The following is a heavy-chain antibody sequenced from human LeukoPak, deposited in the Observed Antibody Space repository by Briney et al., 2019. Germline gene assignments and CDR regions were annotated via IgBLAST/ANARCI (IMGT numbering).Heavy chain of an antibody. J-gene: IGHJ4*02. D-gene: IGHD4-23*01. Sequence: PGGSLRLSCAASGFTFSSYGMSWVRQAPGKGLEWVSAISGSGGSTYYADSVKGRFTISRDNSKNTLYLQMNSLRAEDTAVYYCAKDRSGNVDFDYWGQGTLVTVSS. CDR3: AKDRSGNVDFDY. V-gene: IGHV3-23*01. CDR2: ISGSGGST. CDR1: GFTFSSYG.